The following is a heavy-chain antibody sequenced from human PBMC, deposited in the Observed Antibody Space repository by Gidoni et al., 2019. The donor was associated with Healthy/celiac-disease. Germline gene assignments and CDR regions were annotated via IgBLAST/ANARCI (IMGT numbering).Heavy chain of an antibody. CDR2: IYYSGST. CDR1: GASISSSSYY. D-gene: IGHD3-10*01. CDR3: ARHMTGDYGSGQSYYYYGMDV. V-gene: IGHV4-39*01. J-gene: IGHJ6*02. Sequence: QLQLQESGPGLVKPSETLSLTCPVSGASISSSSYYWGWIRQPPGKGLEWIGRIYYSGSTYPNPALKSRVTISVDTSKNQSSLKLSSVTAADTAVYYCARHMTGDYGSGQSYYYYGMDVWGQGTTVTVSS.